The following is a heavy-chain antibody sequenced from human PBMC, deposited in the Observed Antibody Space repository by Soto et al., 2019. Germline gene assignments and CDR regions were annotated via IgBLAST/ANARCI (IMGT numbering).Heavy chain of an antibody. CDR3: TRGRENYSYFDY. CDR2: INSVGSST. V-gene: IGHV3-74*01. J-gene: IGHJ4*02. D-gene: IGHD4-4*01. CDR1: GFTLSPYW. Sequence: EVQLVESGGGLVQPGGSLRLSCEASGFTLSPYWLPWVRQAPGKGLVWVPRINSVGSSTIYADSVKGRFTISRENAKNTVYLQMNSLRAEDTAVYYCTRGRENYSYFDYWGQGILVTVSS.